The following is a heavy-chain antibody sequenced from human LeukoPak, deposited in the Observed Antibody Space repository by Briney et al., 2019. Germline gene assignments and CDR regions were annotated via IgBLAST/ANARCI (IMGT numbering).Heavy chain of an antibody. D-gene: IGHD1-26*01. Sequence: SETLSLTCAVYGGSFSGYYWSWIRQPPGKGLEWIGETNHSGSTNYNPSLKSRVTISVDTSKNQFSLKLSSVTAADTAVYYCARSSGSLFDYWGQGTLVTVSS. CDR2: TNHSGST. V-gene: IGHV4-34*01. CDR3: ARSSGSLFDY. CDR1: GGSFSGYY. J-gene: IGHJ4*02.